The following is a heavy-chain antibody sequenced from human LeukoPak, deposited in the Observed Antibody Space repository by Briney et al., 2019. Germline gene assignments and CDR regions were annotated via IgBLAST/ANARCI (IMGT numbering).Heavy chain of an antibody. Sequence: SETLSLTCAVSGGSISGSPFHWGWIRQPPGKGLEWVGSLYLSGTTYYNPSLKSRVTISVDTSENQFSLKLTSVTAADTAVYYCARMFNWHHSSATGTPETWGQGTQVTVFS. J-gene: IGHJ5*02. CDR3: ARMFNWHHSSATGTPET. V-gene: IGHV4-39*01. CDR2: LYLSGTT. D-gene: IGHD6-13*01. CDR1: GGSISGSPFH.